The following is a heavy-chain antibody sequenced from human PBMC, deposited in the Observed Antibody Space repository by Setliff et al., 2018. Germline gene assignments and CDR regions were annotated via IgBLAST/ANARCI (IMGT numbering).Heavy chain of an antibody. CDR1: GGSFSGYY. CDR3: ARGAGAAGLFDY. J-gene: IGHJ4*02. CDR2: INHSGST. Sequence: SETLSLTCAVYGGSFSGYYWSWIRQPPGKGLEWIGEINHSGSTNYNPSLKSRVTISVGTSKNQFSLKLSSVTAADTAVYYCARGAGAAGLFDYWGQGTLVTVSS. D-gene: IGHD6-13*01. V-gene: IGHV4-34*01.